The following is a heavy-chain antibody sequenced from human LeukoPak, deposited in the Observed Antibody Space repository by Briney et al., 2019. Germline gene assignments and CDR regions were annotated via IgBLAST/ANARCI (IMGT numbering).Heavy chain of an antibody. V-gene: IGHV3-20*04. CDR2: INWNGRST. Sequence: GGSLRLSCAASGVTFDDYGMSWVRQPPGKGLEWGSDINWNGRSTDYADSVKGRFTISRVNAKNSLYLQMNSLRAEGTALYYCARSTGTKDHCYMDVWGKGTTVTVSS. CDR3: ARSTGTKDHCYMDV. D-gene: IGHD4-17*01. J-gene: IGHJ6*03. CDR1: GVTFDDYG.